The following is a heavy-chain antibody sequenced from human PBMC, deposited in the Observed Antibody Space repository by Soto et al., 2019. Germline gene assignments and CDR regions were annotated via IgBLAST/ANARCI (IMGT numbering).Heavy chain of an antibody. V-gene: IGHV1-69*05. CDR2: IIPIFGTA. D-gene: IGHD6-19*01. Sequence: GASVKASCKASGGTFSSYAISWVQQAPGQGLEWMGGIIPIFGTANYAQKFQGRFTTSRDSAKNSLYLQMNSLRAEDTAMYYCARVPSSGWPYFFDYWGLGTLVTVSS. CDR1: GGTFSSYA. J-gene: IGHJ4*02. CDR3: ARVPSSGWPYFFDY.